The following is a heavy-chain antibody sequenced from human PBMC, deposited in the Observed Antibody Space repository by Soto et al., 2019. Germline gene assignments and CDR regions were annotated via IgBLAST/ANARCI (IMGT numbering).Heavy chain of an antibody. D-gene: IGHD6-19*01. Sequence: QVQLQESGPGLVKPSQTLSLTCTVSGGSISSGDAYWSWIRQPPGKGLEWIGYIYHDGSTYYNPSLKSRLTISVDTSMNQFSLKLSSVTAADTAVYYCVRVPPYRSGFGGFDCWGQGTLATVSS. CDR2: IYHDGST. V-gene: IGHV4-30-4*01. CDR1: GGSISSGDAY. CDR3: VRVPPYRSGFGGFDC. J-gene: IGHJ4*02.